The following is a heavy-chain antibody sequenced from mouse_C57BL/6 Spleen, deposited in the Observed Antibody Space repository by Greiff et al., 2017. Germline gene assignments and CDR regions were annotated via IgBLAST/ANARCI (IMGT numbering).Heavy chain of an antibody. D-gene: IGHD1-1*01. CDR3: ARVITRVVPPRYIDV. J-gene: IGHJ1*03. CDR1: GFTFSDYG. V-gene: IGHV5-17*01. Sequence: EVHLVESGGGLVKPGGSLNLSCAASGFTFSDYGMHWVRQAPEKGLEWVAYISSGSSTIYYADTVKGRFTISRDNAKNTLFLQMTSLRSEDTAMYYCARVITRVVPPRYIDVWGTGTPLTVSS. CDR2: ISSGSSTI.